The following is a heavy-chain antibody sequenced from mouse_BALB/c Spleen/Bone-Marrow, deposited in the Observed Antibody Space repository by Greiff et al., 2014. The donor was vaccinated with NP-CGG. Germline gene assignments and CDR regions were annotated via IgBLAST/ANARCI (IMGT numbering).Heavy chain of an antibody. D-gene: IGHD3-2*02. CDR2: ISSGGST. CDR1: GFTFSSYA. CDR3: AGGGLRYFDV. Sequence: EVMLVESGGGLVKPGGSLKLSCVASGFTFSSYAMSWVRQTPEKRLEWVASISSGGSTYYPDSVKGRFTISRDNARNILYLQMSSLRSEDTAMYYCAGGGLRYFDVWGAGTTVTVSS. J-gene: IGHJ1*01. V-gene: IGHV5-6-5*01.